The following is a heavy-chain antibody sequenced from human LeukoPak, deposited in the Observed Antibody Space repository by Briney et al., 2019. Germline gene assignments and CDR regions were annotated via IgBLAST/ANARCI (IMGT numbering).Heavy chain of an antibody. V-gene: IGHV4-34*01. CDR1: GGSISSYY. Sequence: SETLSLTCTVSGGSISSYYWSWIRQPPGKGLEWIGEINHSGSTNYNPSLKSRVTISVDTSKDQFSLTLSSVTAADTAMYYCARAVGTSRNFFDYWGQGTLVTVSS. CDR2: INHSGST. D-gene: IGHD4-23*01. J-gene: IGHJ4*02. CDR3: ARAVGTSRNFFDY.